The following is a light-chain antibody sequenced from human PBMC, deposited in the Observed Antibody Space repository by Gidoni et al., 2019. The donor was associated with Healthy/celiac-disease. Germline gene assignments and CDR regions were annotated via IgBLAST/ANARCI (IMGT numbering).Light chain of an antibody. Sequence: QSVLTQPPSVSGAPGQRVTSSCTGSSSNIGAGYDVHWYQQLPGTAPKPLIYGNSNRPSGVPDRVSGSKSGTSASLAITGLQAEDEADYYCQSYDSSLSGSVVFGGGTKLTVL. CDR3: QSYDSSLSGSVV. J-gene: IGLJ2*01. V-gene: IGLV1-40*01. CDR2: GNS. CDR1: SSNIGAGYD.